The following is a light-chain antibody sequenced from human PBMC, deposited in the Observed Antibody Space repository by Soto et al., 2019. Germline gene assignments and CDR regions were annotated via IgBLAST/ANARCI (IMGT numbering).Light chain of an antibody. CDR1: SSDVGTYNY. J-gene: IGLJ1*01. CDR2: EVS. V-gene: IGLV2-14*01. Sequence: SALTQPASVSGSPGQSITVSCTGTSSDVGTYNYVSWYQQHPGKAPKLMIYEVSTRPSGVSNRFSGSKSGNTASLTISGLQAEDEADYYCTSYTSSTLFVFGTGTKLTVL. CDR3: TSYTSSTLFV.